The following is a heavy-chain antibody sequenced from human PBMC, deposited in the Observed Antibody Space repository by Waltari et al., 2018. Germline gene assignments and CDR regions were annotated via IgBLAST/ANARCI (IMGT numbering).Heavy chain of an antibody. J-gene: IGHJ4*02. Sequence: QVQLQESGPGLVKPSETVSLTCTVSGASITGHHYSWIRQPPGKGLEWIGNVYFTGRLGYNPSCQSRATILVDMSKNQVSLNLKSVTTADTAVYFCARDRGEVGHFDWVLSLWGQGTDYWGQGTLVTVSS. CDR3: ARDRGEVGHFDWVLSLWGQGTDY. D-gene: IGHD3-9*01. CDR2: VYFTGRL. V-gene: IGHV4-59*11. CDR1: GASITGHH.